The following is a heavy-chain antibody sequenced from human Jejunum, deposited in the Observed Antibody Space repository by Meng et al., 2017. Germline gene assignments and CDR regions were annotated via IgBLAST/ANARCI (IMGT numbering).Heavy chain of an antibody. J-gene: IGHJ4*02. D-gene: IGHD3-16*01. CDR3: WGSGASQYYIAY. CDR1: GYSISGGSY. CDR2: IYPTEST. Sequence: SATLSLTCTVSGYSISGGSYWGWIRQSLGRGLEWIGSIYPTESTYYNPSLKSRLTISMDTSKNQFSLKLGSVTAADTAVYYCWGSGASQYYIAYWGQGTLVTVSS. V-gene: IGHV4-38-2*02.